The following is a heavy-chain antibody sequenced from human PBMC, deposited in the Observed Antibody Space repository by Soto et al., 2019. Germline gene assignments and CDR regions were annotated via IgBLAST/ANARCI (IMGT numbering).Heavy chain of an antibody. V-gene: IGHV3-9*01. CDR2: ISWNSDTI. CDR3: VKDILGYGAVFDV. D-gene: IGHD5-12*01. CDR1: GFKFDDYA. Sequence: EVQLVESGGGLVQPGGSLRLACAGSGFKFDDYAMHWVRQAPGKGLEWVSGISWNSDTIGYADSVKGRFTISRDNAKNSLYLQMNSVRADDTAVYLCVKDILGYGAVFDVWGQGILVTVSS. J-gene: IGHJ4*02.